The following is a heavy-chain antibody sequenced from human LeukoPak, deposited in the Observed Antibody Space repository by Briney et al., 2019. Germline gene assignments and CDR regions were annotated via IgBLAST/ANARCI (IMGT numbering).Heavy chain of an antibody. V-gene: IGHV4-59*08. CDR1: GGSISSYY. Sequence: SETLSLTCTVSGGSISSYYWSWIRQPPGKGLEWIGYIYYSGSTNYNPSLKSRVTISVDTSKNQFSLKLSSVTAADTAVYYCVRSRDGYLTAFDPWGQGTLVTVSS. CDR2: IYYSGST. CDR3: VRSRDGYLTAFDP. D-gene: IGHD5-24*01. J-gene: IGHJ5*02.